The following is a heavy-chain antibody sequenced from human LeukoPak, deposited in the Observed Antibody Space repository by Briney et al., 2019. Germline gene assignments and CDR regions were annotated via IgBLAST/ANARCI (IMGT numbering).Heavy chain of an antibody. J-gene: IGHJ4*02. CDR1: GFTFSSYA. CDR3: ANPTSRTTYSKDFDY. Sequence: PGGSLRLSCAASGFTFSSYAMSWVRQAPGKGLEWVSAISGSGGSTYYADSVKGRFTISRDNSKNTLYLQMNSLRAEDTAVYYCANPTSRTTYSKDFDYWGQGTLVTVSS. CDR2: ISGSGGST. V-gene: IGHV3-23*01. D-gene: IGHD1-14*01.